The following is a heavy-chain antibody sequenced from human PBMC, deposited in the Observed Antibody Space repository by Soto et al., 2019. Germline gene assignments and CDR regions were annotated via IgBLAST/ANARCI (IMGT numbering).Heavy chain of an antibody. D-gene: IGHD6-25*01. CDR2: IYYSGST. CDR3: ARESGGYDSSTRYGLDV. CDR1: GGSISSVGHY. V-gene: IGHV4-31*03. Sequence: QVQLQESGPGLVKPSQTLSLTCSVSGGSISSVGHYWTWIRQQPGKGLEWIGYIYYSGSTDYNPYLKSRVTISVDRSKNQFSLNLSSVTAADTAIYYCARESGGYDSSTRYGLDVWGQGTTVTVSS. J-gene: IGHJ6*02.